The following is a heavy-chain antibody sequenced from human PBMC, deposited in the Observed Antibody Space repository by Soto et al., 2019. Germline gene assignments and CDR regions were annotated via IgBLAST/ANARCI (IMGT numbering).Heavy chain of an antibody. CDR2: IYSGGST. CDR1: GFTVSSNY. CDR3: ARKPTKPYYYDSSGYYANDAFDI. Sequence: PGGSLRLSCAASGFTVSSNYMSWVRQAPGKGLEWVSIIYSGGSTYYADSVKGRFTVSRDNSKNTLYLQMNSLRAEDTAVYYCARKPTKPYYYDSSGYYANDAFDIWGQGTMVTVSS. J-gene: IGHJ3*02. V-gene: IGHV3-66*01. D-gene: IGHD3-22*01.